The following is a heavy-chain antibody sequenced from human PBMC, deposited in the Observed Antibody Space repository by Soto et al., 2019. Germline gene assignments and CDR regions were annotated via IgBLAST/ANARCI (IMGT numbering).Heavy chain of an antibody. CDR3: ARSGVKWGYCSGGSCYNWFDP. V-gene: IGHV1-69*01. CDR2: IIPIFGTA. J-gene: IGHJ5*02. D-gene: IGHD2-15*01. Sequence: QVQLVQSGAEVKKPGSSVKVSCKASGGTFSSYAISWVRQAPGQGLEWMGGIIPIFGTANYAQKFQGRVTITADESTSTAYMELSSLRSEDTAVYYYARSGVKWGYCSGGSCYNWFDPWGQGTLVTVSS. CDR1: GGTFSSYA.